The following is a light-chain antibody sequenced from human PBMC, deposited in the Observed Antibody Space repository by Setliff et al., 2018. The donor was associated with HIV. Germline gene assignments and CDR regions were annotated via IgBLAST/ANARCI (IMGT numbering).Light chain of an antibody. CDR3: TSYTINTLYV. J-gene: IGLJ1*01. CDR2: DVS. Sequence: QSVLTQPASVSGSPGQAITISCTGTSDDNGRYYYVSWYQQLPGKAPKLIMYDVSHRPSGVSTRFSGSKSGDTASLTISGLQAEDEAHYYCTSYTINTLYVFGSGTKVTVL. V-gene: IGLV2-14*03. CDR1: SDDNGRYYY.